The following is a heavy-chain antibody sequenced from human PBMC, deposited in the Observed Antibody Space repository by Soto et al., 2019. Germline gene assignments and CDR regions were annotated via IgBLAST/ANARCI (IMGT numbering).Heavy chain of an antibody. V-gene: IGHV4-34*01. D-gene: IGHD4-17*01. CDR1: GGSFSGYY. J-gene: IGHJ4*02. CDR3: ARGDYGPGIEAQWIDY. CDR2: INHSGST. Sequence: QVQLQQWGAGLLKPSETLSLTCAVYGGSFSGYYWSWIRQPPGKGLEWIGEINHSGSTNYNPSLKSRVTISVDTSKTQFSLKLSSVTAADTAVYYCARGDYGPGIEAQWIDYWGQGTLVTVSS.